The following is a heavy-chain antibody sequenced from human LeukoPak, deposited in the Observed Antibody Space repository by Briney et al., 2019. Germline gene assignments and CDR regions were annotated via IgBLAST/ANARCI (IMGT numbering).Heavy chain of an antibody. CDR1: GFTFNNYA. CDR2: TSGSGRST. V-gene: IGHV3-23*01. Sequence: PGGSLRLSCAASGFTFNNYAMTWVRQAPGKGLEWVSGTSGSGRSTYYADSVKGRFTISRDNSQNTLYLQMYSLRVEDTAVYYCAKDSPSVVTGINDFWGQGTLVTVSS. J-gene: IGHJ4*02. CDR3: AKDSPSVVTGINDF. D-gene: IGHD2-21*02.